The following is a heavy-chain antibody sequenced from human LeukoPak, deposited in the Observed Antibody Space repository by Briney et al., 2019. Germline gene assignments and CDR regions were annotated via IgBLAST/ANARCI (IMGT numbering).Heavy chain of an antibody. Sequence: GGSLRLSCAASGFTVSSNYMSWVRQAPGKGLEWVSVIFSTGSTYYADSVKGRFTISRHDSKNTLYLQMNSLRPEDTAVYYCARTSATNSYSGSYPFDYWGQGTLVTVSS. CDR2: IFSTGST. V-gene: IGHV3-53*04. J-gene: IGHJ4*02. CDR3: ARTSATNSYSGSYPFDY. D-gene: IGHD1-26*01. CDR1: GFTVSSNY.